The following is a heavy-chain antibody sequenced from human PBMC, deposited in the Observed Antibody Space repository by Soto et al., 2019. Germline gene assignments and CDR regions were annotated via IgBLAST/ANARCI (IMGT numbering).Heavy chain of an antibody. V-gene: IGHV1-3*01. CDR2: INAGNGNT. D-gene: IGHD3-9*01. CDR3: ARDFPDYDILTGYDY. Sequence: ASVKVSCKASGYTFPSYAMHWVRQAPGQRLEWMGWINAGNGNTKYSQKFQGRVTITRDTSASTAYMELSSPRSEDTAVYYCARDFPDYDILTGYDYWGQGTLVTVSS. J-gene: IGHJ4*02. CDR1: GYTFPSYA.